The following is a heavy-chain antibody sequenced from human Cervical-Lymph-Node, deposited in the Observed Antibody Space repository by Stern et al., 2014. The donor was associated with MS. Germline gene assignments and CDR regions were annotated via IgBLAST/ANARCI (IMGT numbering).Heavy chain of an antibody. CDR2: IKTDGSEK. Sequence: EDQLVESGGGLVQPGESLRLSCAVSGFTFSNYWMTWVRQAPGKGLEWVASIKTDGSEKYYVASVKGRFTISRDNDKNSLYLQMNSLRAEDTAVYYCARAVRELGTWGQGTLVTVSS. V-gene: IGHV3-7*01. CDR1: GFTFSNYW. D-gene: IGHD1-7*01. CDR3: ARAVRELGT. J-gene: IGHJ5*02.